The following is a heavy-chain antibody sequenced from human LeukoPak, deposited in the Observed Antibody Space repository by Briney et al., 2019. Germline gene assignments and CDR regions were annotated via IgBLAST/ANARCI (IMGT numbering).Heavy chain of an antibody. J-gene: IGHJ3*02. CDR3: ARDHRLVRAFDI. CDR1: GFTVSSNY. Sequence: GGSLRLSCAASGFTVSSNYMSWVRQAPGKGLEWVSVIYSGGSTYYADSVKGRFTISRDNSKNTLYLQMNSLRAEDTAVYYCARDHRLVRAFDIWGQGTMVTVSS. CDR2: IYSGGST. V-gene: IGHV3-53*01. D-gene: IGHD3-9*01.